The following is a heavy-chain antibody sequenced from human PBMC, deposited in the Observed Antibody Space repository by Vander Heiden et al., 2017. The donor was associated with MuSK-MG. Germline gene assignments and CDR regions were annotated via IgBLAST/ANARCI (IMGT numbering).Heavy chain of an antibody. D-gene: IGHD2-2*01. CDR2: INSDGSST. V-gene: IGHV3-74*01. J-gene: IGHJ3*02. Sequence: EVQLVESGGGLVQPGGSLRLSCAASGFTFSSYWMHWVRQAPGKGLVWVSRINSDGSSTSYADAVKGRFTISRDNAKNTLDLQMNSLRAEDTAVYYCARGGDQLLWGQDAFDIWGQGKMVTVSS. CDR3: ARGGDQLLWGQDAFDI. CDR1: GFTFSSYW.